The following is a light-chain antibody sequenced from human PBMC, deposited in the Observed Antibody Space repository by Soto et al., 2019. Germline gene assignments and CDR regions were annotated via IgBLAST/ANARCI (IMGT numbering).Light chain of an antibody. J-gene: IGKJ1*01. Sequence: EIVLTQSPGTLSLSPGERLTLSCQASQSLSTRSLAWYQQKPGQAPSLLIYEASTRAPGTPDRFSGSGSGTDFTLTVSRLEPEDFAVYYCQQYGRSVGFGQGTKVDIK. CDR1: QSLSTRS. CDR3: QQYGRSVG. CDR2: EAS. V-gene: IGKV3-20*01.